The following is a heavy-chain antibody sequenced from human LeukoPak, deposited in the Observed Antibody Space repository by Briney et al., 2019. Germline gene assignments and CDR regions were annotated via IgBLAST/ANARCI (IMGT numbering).Heavy chain of an antibody. D-gene: IGHD1-26*01. CDR2: IYYSGST. J-gene: IGHJ5*02. V-gene: IGHV4-30-4*08. CDR1: GGSISSGDYY. CDR3: ARHGVSRPMGWFDP. Sequence: PSETLSLTCTVSGGSISSGDYYWSWIRQLPGKGLEWIGYIYYSGSTYYNPSLKSRVTISVDTSKNQFSLKLSSVTAADTAVYYCARHGVSRPMGWFDPWGQGTLVTVSS.